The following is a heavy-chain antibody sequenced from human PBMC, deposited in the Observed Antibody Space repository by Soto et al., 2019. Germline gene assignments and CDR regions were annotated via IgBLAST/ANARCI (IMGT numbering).Heavy chain of an antibody. Sequence: PSETLSLTCAVYGGSFSGYYWSWIRQPPGKGLEWIGEINHSGSTNYNPSLKSRVTISVDTSKNQFSLKLSSVTAADTAVYYCARTGDFWSGYHDNWFDPWGQGXLVTVYS. V-gene: IGHV4-34*01. CDR3: ARTGDFWSGYHDNWFDP. CDR1: GGSFSGYY. D-gene: IGHD3-3*01. J-gene: IGHJ5*02. CDR2: INHSGST.